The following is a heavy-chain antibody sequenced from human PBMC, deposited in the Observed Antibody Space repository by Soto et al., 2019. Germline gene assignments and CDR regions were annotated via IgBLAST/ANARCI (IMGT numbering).Heavy chain of an antibody. Sequence: QVQLVQSGAAVKKPGSSVKVSCKASGGTFSSYAISWVRQAPGQGPEWMGGIIPSFGTANYGQKFQGRVKKTEDESTSTAYMELSSVRSEDRAGYDCARVNDDYGSYYWFDPWGQGTLVTVSS. CDR2: IIPSFGTA. V-gene: IGHV1-69*01. CDR1: GGTFSSYA. D-gene: IGHD4-17*01. J-gene: IGHJ5*02. CDR3: ARVNDDYGSYYWFDP.